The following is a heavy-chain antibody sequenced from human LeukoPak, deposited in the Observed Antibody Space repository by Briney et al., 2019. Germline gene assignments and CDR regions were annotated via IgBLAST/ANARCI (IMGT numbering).Heavy chain of an antibody. CDR2: VGPGGSSI. Sequence: GGSLRLSCAASGFTFSSYTMNWVRQAPGKGLEWVSSVGPGGSSIDYADSLKGRFTISRDNTKNSLYLQMSSLRVEDTAVYFCARGHDTIYGVLYPLAYWGQGTLVTVSS. V-gene: IGHV3-21*01. CDR1: GFTFSSYT. J-gene: IGHJ4*02. D-gene: IGHD3-3*01. CDR3: ARGHDTIYGVLYPLAY.